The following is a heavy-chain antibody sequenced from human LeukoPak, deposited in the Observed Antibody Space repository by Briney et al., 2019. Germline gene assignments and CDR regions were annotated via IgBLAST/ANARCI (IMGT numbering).Heavy chain of an antibody. V-gene: IGHV4-34*01. CDR2: INHSGST. CDR3: ARSSRTYFYYMVV. Sequence: SETLSLTCAVYGGSFSGYYWSWIRQPPGKGLEWIGEINHSGSTNYNPSLQSRVTISVDTSKNQFSLKLSSVTAADTAVYYCARSSRTYFYYMVVWGKRPTVTVSS. CDR1: GGSFSGYY. D-gene: IGHD6-6*01. J-gene: IGHJ6*03.